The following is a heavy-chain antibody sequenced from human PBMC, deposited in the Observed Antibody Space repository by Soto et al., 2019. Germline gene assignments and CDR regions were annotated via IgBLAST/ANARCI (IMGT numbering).Heavy chain of an antibody. Sequence: ASVKVSCKASGGTFSSYAISWVRQAPGQGLGWMGGIIPIFGTANYAQKFQGRVTITADESTSTAYMELRSLRSEDTAVYYCASKNCSGGSCYLYAFDIWGQGTMVTVSS. V-gene: IGHV1-69*13. D-gene: IGHD2-15*01. CDR1: GGTFSSYA. CDR2: IIPIFGTA. CDR3: ASKNCSGGSCYLYAFDI. J-gene: IGHJ3*02.